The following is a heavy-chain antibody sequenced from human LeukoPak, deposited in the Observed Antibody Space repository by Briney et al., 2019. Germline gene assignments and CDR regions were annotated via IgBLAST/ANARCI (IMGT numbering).Heavy chain of an antibody. CDR1: GFTFSNHA. CDR3: AKDYYGSGSYLALAFDI. Sequence: GGSLRLSCAASGFTFSNHALTWVRQAPGKGLEWVSGISGSGGSTHYADSVKGRFTISRDNSKNTLYLQMNSLRAEDTAVYYCAKDYYGSGSYLALAFDIWGQGTMVTVSS. V-gene: IGHV3-23*01. CDR2: ISGSGGST. D-gene: IGHD3-10*01. J-gene: IGHJ3*02.